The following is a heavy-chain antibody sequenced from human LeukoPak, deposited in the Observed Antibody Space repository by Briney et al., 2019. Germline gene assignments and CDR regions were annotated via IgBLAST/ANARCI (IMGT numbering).Heavy chain of an antibody. CDR1: GFTFSSYD. D-gene: IGHD6-13*01. J-gene: IGHJ5*02. CDR2: ISSSSSYI. V-gene: IGHV3-21*01. Sequence: GGSLRLSCAASGFTFSSYDMSWVRQAPGKGLEWVSSISSSSSYIYYADSVKGRFTISRDNAKNSLYLQMNSLRAEDTAVYYCARITSGIASFDPWGQGTLVTVSS. CDR3: ARITSGIASFDP.